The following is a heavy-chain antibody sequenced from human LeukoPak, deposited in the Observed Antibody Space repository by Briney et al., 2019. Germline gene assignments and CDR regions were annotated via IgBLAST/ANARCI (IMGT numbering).Heavy chain of an antibody. J-gene: IGHJ4*02. V-gene: IGHV3-21*01. CDR3: ARGPDSSSPAPFDY. CDR1: GFTFSYYN. Sequence: PGGSLRLSCVASGFTFSYYNMNWVRQAPGKGLEWVSSISSSSSYIYYADSVKGRFTISRDNAKNSLYLQMNSLRAEDTAVYYCARGPDSSSPAPFDYWGQGTLVTVSS. CDR2: ISSSSSYI. D-gene: IGHD6-6*01.